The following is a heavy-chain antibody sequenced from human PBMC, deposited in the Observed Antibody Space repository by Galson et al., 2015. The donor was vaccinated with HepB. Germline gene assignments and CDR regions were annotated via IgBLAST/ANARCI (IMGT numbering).Heavy chain of an antibody. CDR3: AKDTNGTPRYCSSTSCYKGGSNYYFDY. CDR1: GFTFSSYG. V-gene: IGHV3-30*18. D-gene: IGHD2-2*02. J-gene: IGHJ4*02. Sequence: SLRLSCAASGFTFSSYGMHWVRQAPGKGLEWVAVISYDGSNKYYADSVKGRFTISRDNSKNTLYLQMNSLRAEDTAVYYCAKDTNGTPRYCSSTSCYKGGSNYYFDYWGQGTLVTVSS. CDR2: ISYDGSNK.